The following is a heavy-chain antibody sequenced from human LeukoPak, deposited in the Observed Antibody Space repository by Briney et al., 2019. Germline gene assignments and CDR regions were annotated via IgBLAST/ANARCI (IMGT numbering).Heavy chain of an antibody. J-gene: IGHJ4*02. CDR2: IYYSGST. CDR3: ARRGTGSSPYFY. CDR1: GGSISSSSYY. V-gene: IGHV4-39*01. Sequence: SETLSLTCTVSGGSISSSSYYWGWIRQPPGKGLEWIGSIYYSGSTYYNQSLKSRVTISVDTSKNQFSLKLSSVTAADTAVYYCARRGTGSSPYFYWGQGTLVTVSS. D-gene: IGHD3-10*01.